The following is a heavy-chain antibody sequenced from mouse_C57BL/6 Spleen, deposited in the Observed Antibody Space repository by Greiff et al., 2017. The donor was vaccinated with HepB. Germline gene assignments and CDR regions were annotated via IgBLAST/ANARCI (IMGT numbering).Heavy chain of an antibody. J-gene: IGHJ4*01. CDR1: GFTFSSYA. V-gene: IGHV5-4*03. Sequence: DVKLVESGGGLVKPGGSLKLSCAASGFTFSSYAMSWVRQTPEKRLEWVATISDGGSYTYYPDNVKGRFTISRDNAKNNLYLQMSHLKSEDTAMYYCAVATDYAMDYWGQGTSVTVSS. CDR3: AVATDYAMDY. CDR2: ISDGGSYT. D-gene: IGHD1-1*01.